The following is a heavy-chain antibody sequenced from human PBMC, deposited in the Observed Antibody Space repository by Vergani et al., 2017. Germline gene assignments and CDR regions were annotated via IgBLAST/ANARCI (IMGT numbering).Heavy chain of an antibody. J-gene: IGHJ4*02. CDR1: GGTFSSYA. Sequence: QVQLVQSGAEVKKPGSSVKVSCKASGGTFSSYAISWVRQAPGQGLEWMGGINPNSGVTNYAQKFQGRVTMTRDTSISTAYMELSSLRSDDTAVYYCARDGTRSWYEYYFDYWGQGTLVTVSS. D-gene: IGHD6-13*01. CDR2: INPNSGVT. CDR3: ARDGTRSWYEYYFDY. V-gene: IGHV1-2*02.